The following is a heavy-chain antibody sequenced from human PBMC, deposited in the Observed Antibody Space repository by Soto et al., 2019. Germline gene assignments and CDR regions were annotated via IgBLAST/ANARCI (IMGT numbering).Heavy chain of an antibody. Sequence: PGGSLRLSCAASGFTFSSYSMSWVRQAPGKGLEWVANINKNGGEKYYVDSVKGRFTISRDNAKNSLYLQRNSLRAEDTAVYYCARPWDTAMVSTWNYWGQGTLVTVSS. CDR1: GFTFSSYS. CDR2: INKNGGEK. V-gene: IGHV3-7*03. D-gene: IGHD5-18*01. J-gene: IGHJ4*02. CDR3: ARPWDTAMVSTWNY.